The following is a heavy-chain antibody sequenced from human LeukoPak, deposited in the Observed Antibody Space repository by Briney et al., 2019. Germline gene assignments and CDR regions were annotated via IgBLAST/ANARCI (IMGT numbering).Heavy chain of an antibody. CDR3: ARMIAVDGVYFDY. J-gene: IGHJ4*02. V-gene: IGHV4-59*01. CDR2: IHYSGST. CDR1: GGSITTDY. Sequence: PSETLSLTCSVSGGSITTDYWSWIRQPPGKGLEWIGYIHYSGSTNYNPSLKSRVTISKDTSKNQLSLRLSSVIAADTAVYYCARMIAVDGVYFDYWGQETLVTVSS. D-gene: IGHD6-19*01.